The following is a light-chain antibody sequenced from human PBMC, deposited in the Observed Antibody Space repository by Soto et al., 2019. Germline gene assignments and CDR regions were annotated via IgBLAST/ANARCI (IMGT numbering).Light chain of an antibody. Sequence: IVMTQSPATLSVSPGERVTLSCRASQNIYSNIAWYQQRPGQAPRLLIYRASTRATGVPARLSGSGSGTDFNLTISCLQSEDSTVYSCPKYHNLWAFAQGTNVDTK. CDR3: PKYHNLWA. V-gene: IGKV3-15*01. J-gene: IGKJ1*01. CDR2: RAS. CDR1: QNIYSN.